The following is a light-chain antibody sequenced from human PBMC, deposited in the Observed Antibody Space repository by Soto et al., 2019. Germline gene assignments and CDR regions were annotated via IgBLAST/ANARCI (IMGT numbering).Light chain of an antibody. V-gene: IGKV3-20*01. CDR3: QQYGSSVWT. CDR2: GAS. Sequence: EILLTQSPCTLALSPGERATLSCRASQSVSSSYLAWYQQKPGQAPRLLIYGASSRATGIPERFSGSGSGTDFTLTISRLEPEDFAVYYCQQYGSSVWTFGQGTKVDIK. CDR1: QSVSSSY. J-gene: IGKJ1*01.